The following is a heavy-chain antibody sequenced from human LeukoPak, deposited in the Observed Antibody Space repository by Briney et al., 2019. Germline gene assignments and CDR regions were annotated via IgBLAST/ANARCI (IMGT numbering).Heavy chain of an antibody. D-gene: IGHD4-23*01. J-gene: IGHJ3*02. CDR1: GGSISSYY. Sequence: SETLSLTCTVSGGSISSYYWSWIRQPPGKGLEWIGYIAYSGSTNYNPSLKSRVTISADTSKNQFSLKLSSVTAADTAVYYCARDSHPDYGGTISFDAFDIWGQGTMVTVSS. CDR3: ARDSHPDYGGTISFDAFDI. V-gene: IGHV4-59*01. CDR2: IAYSGST.